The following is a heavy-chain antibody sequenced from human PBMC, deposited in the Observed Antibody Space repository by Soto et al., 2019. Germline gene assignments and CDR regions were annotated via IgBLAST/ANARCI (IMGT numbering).Heavy chain of an antibody. V-gene: IGHV1-69*06. CDR3: ARGGYASSYLFDY. D-gene: IGHD2-2*01. CDR2: IMPFIDTS. CDR1: GGTFGSYT. J-gene: IGHJ4*02. Sequence: QVQLVQSGAEVKKPGSSVKVSCKASGGTFGSYTLNWVRQAPGQGLEWLGGIMPFIDTSTYAQMLQGRVTITADKSTSTVYMELSSLKSDDTAVYYCARGGYASSYLFDYWGQGTLVTVSS.